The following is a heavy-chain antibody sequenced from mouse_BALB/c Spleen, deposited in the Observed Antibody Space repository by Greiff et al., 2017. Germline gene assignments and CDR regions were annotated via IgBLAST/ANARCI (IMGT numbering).Heavy chain of an antibody. CDR1: GISITTGNYR. CDR2: IYYSGTI. J-gene: IGHJ2*01. D-gene: IGHD1-1*01. Sequence: EVQLQQSGPGLVKPSQTVSLTCTVTGISITTGNYRWSWIRQFPGNKLEWIGYIYYSGTITYNPSLTSRTTITRDTSKNQFFLEMNSLTAEDTATYYCARDENYYGSSYFDYWGQGTTLTVSS. CDR3: ARDENYYGSSYFDY. V-gene: IGHV3-5*02.